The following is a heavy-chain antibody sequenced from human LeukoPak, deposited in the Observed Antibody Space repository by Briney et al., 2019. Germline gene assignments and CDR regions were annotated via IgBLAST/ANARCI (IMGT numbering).Heavy chain of an antibody. CDR3: ARGKVDTATYYDY. J-gene: IGHJ4*02. D-gene: IGHD5-18*01. CDR1: GFTFSSYG. V-gene: IGHV3-33*01. CDR2: IWYDGSNK. Sequence: GGSLRLSCAASGFTFSSYGMHWVRQAPGKGLEWVAVIWYDGSNKYYADSVKGRFTISRDNSKNTLYLQMNSLGAEDTAVYYCARGKVDTATYYDYWGQGTLVTVSS.